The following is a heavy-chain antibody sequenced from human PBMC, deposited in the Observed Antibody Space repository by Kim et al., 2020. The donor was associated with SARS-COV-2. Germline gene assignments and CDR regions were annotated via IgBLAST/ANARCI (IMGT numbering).Heavy chain of an antibody. V-gene: IGHV3-23*01. D-gene: IGHD3-10*01. J-gene: IGHJ4*02. Sequence: SVKGRFTISRDNSKNTLYLQMNSLRAEDTAVYYCATRHSIWFGLSYYFDYWDQGTLVTVSS. CDR3: ATRHSIWFGLSYYFDY.